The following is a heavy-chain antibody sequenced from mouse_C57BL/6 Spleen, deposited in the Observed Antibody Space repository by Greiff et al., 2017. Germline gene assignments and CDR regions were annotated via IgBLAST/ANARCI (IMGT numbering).Heavy chain of an antibody. D-gene: IGHD1-1*01. CDR3: ASSHNTTGYFAV. CDR2: IDPEDGDT. CDR1: GFNINDYY. Sequence: VQLKQSGAELVKPGASVKLSCTASGFNINDYYMHWVKQRTEQGLEWIGRIDPEDGDTKYDQKFQGKATMTADTSSNTAYLQLSSLTSEDAAVYYCASSHNTTGYFAVWGTGTTVTVSS. V-gene: IGHV14-2*01. J-gene: IGHJ1*03.